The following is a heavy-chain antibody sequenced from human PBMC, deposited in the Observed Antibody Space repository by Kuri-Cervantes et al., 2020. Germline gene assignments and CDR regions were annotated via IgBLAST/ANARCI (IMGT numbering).Heavy chain of an antibody. V-gene: IGHV5-51*01. CDR1: GYRFTSSW. CDR2: IYPGDSDT. Sequence: GESLKISCKGSGYRFTSSWIGWVRQMPGKGLEWLGIIYPGDSDTRYSPSFQGQVTMSVDKSITTAYLQWSSLKASDTAMYYCARRNTVVRGVITYMDVWGKGTTVTVSS. CDR3: ARRNTVVRGVITYMDV. D-gene: IGHD3-10*01. J-gene: IGHJ6*03.